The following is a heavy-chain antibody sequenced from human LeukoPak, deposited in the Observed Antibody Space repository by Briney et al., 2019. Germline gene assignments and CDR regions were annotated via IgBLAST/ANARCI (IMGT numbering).Heavy chain of an antibody. V-gene: IGHV3-64*01. CDR3: SSTSLAWAGFDY. Sequence: GGSLRLSCAASGFTFSSYAMHWVRQAPGKGLEYVSAISSNGGSTYYANSVKGRFSISRDNSKNTLYLQMNSLRAEDTAVYYCSSTSLAWAGFDYWGQGTLVTVSS. CDR2: ISSNGGST. J-gene: IGHJ4*02. D-gene: IGHD2-2*01. CDR1: GFTFSSYA.